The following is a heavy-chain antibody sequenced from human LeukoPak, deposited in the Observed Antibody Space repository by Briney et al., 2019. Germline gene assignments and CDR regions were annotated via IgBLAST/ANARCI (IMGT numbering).Heavy chain of an antibody. V-gene: IGHV3-53*01. J-gene: IGHJ4*02. CDR2: IYSGGST. CDR1: GFTVSSNY. D-gene: IGHD3-22*01. CDR3: ARDPADPTYYYDSSFDY. Sequence: GGSLRLSCAASGFTVSSNYMSWVRQAPGKGLEWVSVIYSGGSTYYADSVKGRFTISRGNAKNSLYLQMNSLRAEDTAVYYCARDPADPTYYYDSSFDYWGQGTLVTVSS.